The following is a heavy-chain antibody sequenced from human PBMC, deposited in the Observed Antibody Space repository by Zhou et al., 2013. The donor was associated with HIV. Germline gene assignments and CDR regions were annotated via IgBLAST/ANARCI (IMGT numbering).Heavy chain of an antibody. J-gene: IGHJ4*02. CDR2: IIPIFGTA. V-gene: IGHV1-69*05. CDR3: AVFPAEYYYDSSGSQYYFDY. Sequence: QVQLVQSGAEVKKPGSSVKVSCKASGGTFSSYAISWVRQAPGQGLEWMGGIIPIFGTANYAQKFQGRVTITTDESTSTAYMELSSLRSEDTAVYYCAVFPAEYYYDSSGSQYYFDYWGQGTLVTVSS. D-gene: IGHD3-22*01. CDR1: GGTFSSYA.